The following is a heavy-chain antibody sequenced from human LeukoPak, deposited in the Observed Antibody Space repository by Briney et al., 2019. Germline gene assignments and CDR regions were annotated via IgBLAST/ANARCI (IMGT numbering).Heavy chain of an antibody. CDR3: ARLVDTAMANWYFDL. Sequence: SETLSLTCTVSGGSVSSGSYYWSWIRQPPGKGLEWIGYIYYSGSTNYNPSLKSRVTISVDTSKNLFSLKLSSVTAADTAVYYCARLVDTAMANWYFDLWGRGTLVTVSS. D-gene: IGHD5-18*01. CDR2: IYYSGST. V-gene: IGHV4-61*01. CDR1: GGSVSSGSYY. J-gene: IGHJ2*01.